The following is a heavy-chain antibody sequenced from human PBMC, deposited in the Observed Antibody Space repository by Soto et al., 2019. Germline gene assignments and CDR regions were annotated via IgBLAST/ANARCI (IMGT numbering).Heavy chain of an antibody. CDR1: GGSISSGGYY. D-gene: IGHD5-18*01. CDR2: IYYSGST. CDR3: ARSKSGVDTATLIDY. J-gene: IGHJ4*02. V-gene: IGHV4-31*03. Sequence: QVQLQESGPGLVKPSQTLSLTCTVSGGSISSGGYYWSWIRQHPGKGLEWIGYIYYSGSTYYNPSLKSRVTISVDTSKNQFSLKLSSVTAADTAVYYCARSKSGVDTATLIDYWGQGTLVTVSS.